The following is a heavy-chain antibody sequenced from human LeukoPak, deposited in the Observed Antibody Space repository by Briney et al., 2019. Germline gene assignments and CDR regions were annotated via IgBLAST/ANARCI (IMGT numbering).Heavy chain of an antibody. J-gene: IGHJ5*02. CDR1: GDSVSINSVT. Sequence: SQTLSLTYAISGDSVSINSVTWNWSRQSPSRGLEWLGRTYYRSTWYNDYAVSVRGRITVNPDTTKHQFSMHLNSVTPGDTAVYYCARRLTQYDCFDPWGQGILVTVSS. CDR3: ARRLTQYDCFDP. CDR2: TYYRSTWYN. V-gene: IGHV6-1*01. D-gene: IGHD2-2*01.